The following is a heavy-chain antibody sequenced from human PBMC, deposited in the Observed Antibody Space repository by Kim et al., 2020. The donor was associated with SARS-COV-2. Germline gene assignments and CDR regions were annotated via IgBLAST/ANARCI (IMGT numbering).Heavy chain of an antibody. Sequence: SETLSLTCAVYGGSFSGYYWSWIRQPPGKGLEWIGEINHSGSTNYNPSLKSRVTISVDTSKNQFSLKLSSVTAADTAVYYCARGASSSWYLIDPWGQGTLVTVSS. CDR3: ARGASSSWYLIDP. D-gene: IGHD6-13*01. CDR1: GGSFSGYY. V-gene: IGHV4-34*01. CDR2: INHSGST. J-gene: IGHJ5*02.